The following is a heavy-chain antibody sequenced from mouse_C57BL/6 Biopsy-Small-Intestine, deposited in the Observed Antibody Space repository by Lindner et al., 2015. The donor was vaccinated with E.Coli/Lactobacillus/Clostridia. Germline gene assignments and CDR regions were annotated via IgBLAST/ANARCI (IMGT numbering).Heavy chain of an antibody. V-gene: IGHV1-64*01. CDR2: INPNSGGT. J-gene: IGHJ4*01. Sequence: SVKVSCKASGYTFTAYYMHWVRQAPGQGLEWMGWINPNSGGTNFAQKFRGRVTMTRDTSITTAYMGLSSLTSDDTAMYYCTTTRWSGPFDYWGQGSLVTVSS. D-gene: IGHD2-12*01. CDR3: TTTRWSGPFDY. CDR1: GYTFTAYY.